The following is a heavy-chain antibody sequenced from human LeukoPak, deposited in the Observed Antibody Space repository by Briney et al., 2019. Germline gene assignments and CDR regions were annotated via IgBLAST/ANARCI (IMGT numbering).Heavy chain of an antibody. J-gene: IGHJ4*02. CDR1: GFIFDDYA. CDR2: ISWNSGSI. Sequence: GGSLRLSCAVSGFIFDDYAMHWVRQAPGKGLEWVSGISWNSGSIGYADSVKGQFTISRDNAKNSLYLQMNSLRAEDTALYYCAKDIKDSSGYYSNYFDYWGQGTLVTVSS. CDR3: AKDIKDSSGYYSNYFDY. D-gene: IGHD3-22*01. V-gene: IGHV3-9*01.